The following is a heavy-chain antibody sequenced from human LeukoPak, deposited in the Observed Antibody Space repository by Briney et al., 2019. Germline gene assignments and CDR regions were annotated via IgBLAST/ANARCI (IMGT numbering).Heavy chain of an antibody. D-gene: IGHD3-22*01. Sequence: ASVNVSCKASGYTFTGYYMHWVRQAPGQGLEWMGWINPNSGGTNYAQKFQGRVTMTRDTSISTAYMELSRLRSDDTAVYYCARDSHRDYYDSSGYHIWGQGTMVTVSS. J-gene: IGHJ3*02. V-gene: IGHV1-2*02. CDR1: GYTFTGYY. CDR2: INPNSGGT. CDR3: ARDSHRDYYDSSGYHI.